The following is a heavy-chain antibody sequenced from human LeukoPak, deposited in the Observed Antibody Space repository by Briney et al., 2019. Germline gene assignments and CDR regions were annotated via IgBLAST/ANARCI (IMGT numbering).Heavy chain of an antibody. CDR2: IIPIFGTA. Sequence: GATVQVSCKASGGTFSSYAISWVRQAPGQGLEWMGGIIPIFGTANYAQKFQGRVTITTDESTSTAYMELSSLRSEDTAVYYCASAMIPPYYDSSGYYPSPYDAFDIWGQGTMVTVSS. CDR1: GGTFSSYA. D-gene: IGHD3-22*01. CDR3: ASAMIPPYYDSSGYYPSPYDAFDI. V-gene: IGHV1-69*05. J-gene: IGHJ3*02.